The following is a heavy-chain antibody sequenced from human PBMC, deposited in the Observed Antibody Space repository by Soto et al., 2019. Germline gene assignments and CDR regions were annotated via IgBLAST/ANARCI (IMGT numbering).Heavy chain of an antibody. V-gene: IGHV3-74*01. CDR3: ARDLVVTAAILRWDYYYYGMDV. D-gene: IGHD2-2*01. CDR1: GFTFSSYW. J-gene: IGHJ6*02. Sequence: GGSLRLSCAASGFTFSSYWMHWVRQAPGKGLVWVSRINSDGSSTSYVDSVKGRFTISRDNAKNTLYLQMNSLRAEDTAVYYCARDLVVTAAILRWDYYYYGMDVWGQGTTVTVYS. CDR2: INSDGSST.